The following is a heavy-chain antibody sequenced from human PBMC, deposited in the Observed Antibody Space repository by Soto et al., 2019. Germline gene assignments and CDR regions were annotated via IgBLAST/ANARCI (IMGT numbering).Heavy chain of an antibody. CDR1: GYTFTSYY. CDR2: INPSGGST. CDR3: ARDRSYYYDSSGYYPKYYFDY. Sequence: QVQLVQSGAEVKKPGASVKVSCKASGYTFTSYYMHWVRQAPGQGLEWMGIINPSGGSTSYAQKLQGRVTMTRDTSTSTVYMELSSLRSEDTAVYYCARDRSYYYDSSGYYPKYYFDYWGQGTLVTVSS. V-gene: IGHV1-46*01. D-gene: IGHD3-22*01. J-gene: IGHJ4*02.